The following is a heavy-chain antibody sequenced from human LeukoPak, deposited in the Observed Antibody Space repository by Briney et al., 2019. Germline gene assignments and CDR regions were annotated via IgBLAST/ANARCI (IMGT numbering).Heavy chain of an antibody. CDR1: GYTFTSYG. V-gene: IGHV1-18*01. CDR2: ISAYNGNT. Sequence: ASVKVSFTASGYTFTSYGISWVRQAPGQGLEWMGWISAYNGNTNYAQKLQGRVTMTTDTSTSTAYMELRSLRSDDTAVYYCAVVLRFLEWLRTGLDYWGQGTLVTVSS. J-gene: IGHJ4*02. D-gene: IGHD3-3*01. CDR3: AVVLRFLEWLRTGLDY.